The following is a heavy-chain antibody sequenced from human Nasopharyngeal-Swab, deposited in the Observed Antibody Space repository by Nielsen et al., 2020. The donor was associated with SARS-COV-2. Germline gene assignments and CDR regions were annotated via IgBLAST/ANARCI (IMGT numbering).Heavy chain of an antibody. V-gene: IGHV1-46*01. Sequence: ASVKVSCKASGYTFTSYYMHWVRQAPGQGLEWMGIINPSGGSTSYAQKFQGRVTMTRDTSTSTVYMELSSLRSEDTAVYYCAREVGRSVVPAAMYPLDSPGITAFDPWGQGTLVTVSS. CDR1: GYTFTSYY. CDR2: INPSGGST. D-gene: IGHD2-2*01. CDR3: AREVGRSVVPAAMYPLDSPGITAFDP. J-gene: IGHJ5*02.